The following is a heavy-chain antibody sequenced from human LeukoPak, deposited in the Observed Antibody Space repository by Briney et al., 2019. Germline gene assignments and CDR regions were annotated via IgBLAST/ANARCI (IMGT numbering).Heavy chain of an antibody. CDR2: IYYSGST. CDR3: ARSDSLSNWFDP. CDR1: GGSISNKY. D-gene: IGHD3-22*01. V-gene: IGHV4-59*01. Sequence: SETLSLTCTVSGGSISNKYWSWIRQPPGKGLEWIGYIYYSGSTNYNPSLKSRVTILVDTSKNQFSLKLSSVTAADTAVYYCARSDSLSNWFDPWGQGTLVTVSS. J-gene: IGHJ5*02.